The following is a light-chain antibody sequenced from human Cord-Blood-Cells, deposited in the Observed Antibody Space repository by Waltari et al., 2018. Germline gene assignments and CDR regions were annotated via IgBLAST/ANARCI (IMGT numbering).Light chain of an antibody. J-gene: IGKJ2*01. CDR1: QSISSY. V-gene: IGKV1-39*01. Sequence: DIQMTQSPSSLSASVGDRVTITCRASQSISSYLNLYQQKPGKAPKLLIYAASRLQSGVPSRFSGSGSGTDFTLTISSLQPEDFATYYGQQSYSTPYTFGQGTKLEIK. CDR3: QQSYSTPYT. CDR2: AAS.